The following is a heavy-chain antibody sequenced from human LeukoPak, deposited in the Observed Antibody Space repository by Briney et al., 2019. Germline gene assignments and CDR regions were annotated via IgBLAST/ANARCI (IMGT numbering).Heavy chain of an antibody. J-gene: IGHJ4*02. CDR2: ISYSGST. CDR1: GGSISGYY. CDR3: ARGLSIVVPYFDY. D-gene: IGHD3-22*01. V-gene: IGHV4-59*12. Sequence: PSETLSLTCTVSGGSISGYYWSWIRQPPGKGLEWVGYISYSGSTNYNPSLKSRVTISVDKSKNQFSLKLSSVTAADTAVYYCARGLSIVVPYFDYWGQGTLVTVSS.